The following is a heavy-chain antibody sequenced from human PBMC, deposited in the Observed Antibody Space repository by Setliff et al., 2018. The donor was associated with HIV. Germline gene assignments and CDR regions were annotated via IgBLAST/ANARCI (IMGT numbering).Heavy chain of an antibody. D-gene: IGHD6-13*01. CDR2: IYYSGST. J-gene: IGHJ4*02. CDR1: GGSISSGGYY. V-gene: IGHV4-31*03. Sequence: LSLTCTVSGGSISSGGYYWSWIRQHPGKGLEWIGYIYYSGSTYYNSSLKSRVTISVDTSKNQFSLKLSSVTAADTAVYFCARGRGSSSSWPIDYWGQGALVTVSS. CDR3: ARGRGSSSSWPIDY.